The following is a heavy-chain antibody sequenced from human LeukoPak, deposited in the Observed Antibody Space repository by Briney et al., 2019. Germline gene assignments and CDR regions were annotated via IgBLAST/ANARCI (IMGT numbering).Heavy chain of an antibody. CDR2: IWYDGSNR. D-gene: IGHD4-17*01. Sequence: GGSLRLSCAASGFTFSTYAMHWVRQAPGKGLEWVAIIWYDGSNRYYADSVKGRFTVSRDNSKNTLYLQVNSLRAEDTAVYYCAKDQPRLTTGYYFDYWGQGTLVTVSS. J-gene: IGHJ4*02. CDR1: GFTFSTYA. V-gene: IGHV3-33*06. CDR3: AKDQPRLTTGYYFDY.